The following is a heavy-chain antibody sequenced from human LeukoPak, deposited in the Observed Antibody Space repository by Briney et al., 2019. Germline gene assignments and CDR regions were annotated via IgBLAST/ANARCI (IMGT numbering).Heavy chain of an antibody. Sequence: ASVKVSCKASGYTFTNYHINRVRQASGQGLELMTWINPDTGDKGYARKFKDRVTITTDTSISTAYMELSSLSSEDTAVYFCARTTSMTASGYDYWGQGTLVTVSS. J-gene: IGHJ4*02. V-gene: IGHV1-8*03. CDR1: GYTFTNYH. D-gene: IGHD2-21*02. CDR3: ARTTSMTASGYDY. CDR2: INPDTGDK.